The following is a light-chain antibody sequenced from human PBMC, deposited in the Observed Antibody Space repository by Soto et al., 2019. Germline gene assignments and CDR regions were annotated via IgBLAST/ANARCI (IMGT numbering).Light chain of an antibody. V-gene: IGLV2-14*01. Sequence: QSALTQPASVSGSPGQSITISCTGTSSDVGGYNYVSWYQQHPGKAPKLMIYDVSSRPSGVSNRFSGFKSGNTASLTISGLQAEDEADYYCSSYTSRSTLDILGGGTKLTVL. CDR1: SSDVGGYNY. J-gene: IGLJ2*01. CDR3: SSYTSRSTLDI. CDR2: DVS.